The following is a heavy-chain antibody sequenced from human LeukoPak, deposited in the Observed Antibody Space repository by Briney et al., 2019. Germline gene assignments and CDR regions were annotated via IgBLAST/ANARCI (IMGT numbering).Heavy chain of an antibody. D-gene: IGHD3-10*01. V-gene: IGHV4-59*01. CDR2: IYYSVST. J-gene: IGHJ5*02. CDR1: GGSISSYY. Sequence: SETLSLTCTVSGGSISSYYWSWIRQPPGKRLEWIGYIYYSVSTTYNPSLKSRVTISVDTSKNQFSLRLSSVTAADTAIYYCARVSRGFGELLNNWFDPWGQGTLVTVSS. CDR3: ARVSRGFGELLNNWFDP.